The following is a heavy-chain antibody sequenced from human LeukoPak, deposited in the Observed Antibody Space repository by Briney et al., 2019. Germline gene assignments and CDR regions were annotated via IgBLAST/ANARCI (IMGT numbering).Heavy chain of an antibody. CDR3: AREWLPPYYYYYMDV. CDR2: IYTSGST. Sequence: SQTLSLTCTVSGGSISSGSYYWSWIRQPAGKGLEWLGRIYTSGSTNYNPSLKSRVTISVDTSKNQFSLKLSSVTAADTAVYYCAREWLPPYYYYYMDVWGKGTTVTVSS. V-gene: IGHV4-61*02. CDR1: GGSISSGSYY. D-gene: IGHD3-22*01. J-gene: IGHJ6*03.